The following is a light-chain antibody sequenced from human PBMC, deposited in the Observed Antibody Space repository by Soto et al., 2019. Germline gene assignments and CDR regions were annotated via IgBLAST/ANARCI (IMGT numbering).Light chain of an antibody. Sequence: DIQMTQSPSSLSASVGDRVTITCQASQDISNYLNWYQQKPGKAPKLLIHEASNLETGVPSRFSGSGSETDFTFPISSLQPEDIGTYYCQQYDNLPYTFGQGTKLEIK. J-gene: IGKJ2*01. CDR1: QDISNY. CDR2: EAS. CDR3: QQYDNLPYT. V-gene: IGKV1-33*01.